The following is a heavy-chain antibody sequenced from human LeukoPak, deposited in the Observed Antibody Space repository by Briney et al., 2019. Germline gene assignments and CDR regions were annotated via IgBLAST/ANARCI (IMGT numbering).Heavy chain of an antibody. D-gene: IGHD3-22*01. J-gene: IGHJ1*01. CDR2: ITSTGGTT. Sequence: GGSLRLSCAASGFTFNNYAMSWVRQAPGKGLEWDSGITSTGGTTYYADSVRGRFTISRDNFDSRLHLQMDSLRAEDTALYYCAKDAYYLDTSDYPWGQGTLVTVS. V-gene: IGHV3-23*01. CDR3: AKDAYYLDTSDYP. CDR1: GFTFNNYA.